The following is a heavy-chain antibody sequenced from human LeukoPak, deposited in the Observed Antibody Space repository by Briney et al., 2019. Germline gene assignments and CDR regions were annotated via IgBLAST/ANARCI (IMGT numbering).Heavy chain of an antibody. CDR3: ARADCSGGSCYSFYYYYYMDV. D-gene: IGHD2-15*01. J-gene: IGHJ6*03. CDR1: GFTFSSYW. CDR2: INSDGSST. Sequence: GGSLRPSCAASGFTFSSYWMHWVRQAPGKGLVWVSRINSDGSSTSYADSVKGRFTISRDNAKNTLYLQMNSLRAEDTAVYYCARADCSGGSCYSFYYYYYMDVWGKGTTVTISS. V-gene: IGHV3-74*01.